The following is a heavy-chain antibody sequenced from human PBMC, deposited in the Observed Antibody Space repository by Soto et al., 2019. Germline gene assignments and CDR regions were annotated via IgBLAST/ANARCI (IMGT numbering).Heavy chain of an antibody. Sequence: QVQLVESGGGVVQPGRALRLSCAASGFSFNTSGMHWVRQAPGKGLEWVAVIAFDGSQEFYGDSVRGRFTISRDNSKNTIFLQMKSLTPEDTAVYYCATKVRVTNYLYYGMDVWGQGTTVTVSS. CDR3: ATKVRVTNYLYYGMDV. D-gene: IGHD2-21*02. CDR1: GFSFNTSG. J-gene: IGHJ6*02. CDR2: IAFDGSQE. V-gene: IGHV3-30*03.